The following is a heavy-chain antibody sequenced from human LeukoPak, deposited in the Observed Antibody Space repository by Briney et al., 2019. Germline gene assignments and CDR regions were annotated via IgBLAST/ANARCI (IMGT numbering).Heavy chain of an antibody. D-gene: IGHD5-18*01. CDR3: ARVGVDTAMVYFDY. J-gene: IGHJ4*02. CDR2: IYYSGST. CDR1: GGSISSYY. Sequence: SQTLSLTCTVSGGSISSYYWSWIRQPPGKGLEWIGYIYYSGSTNYNPALKSRVTISVDTSKNQFSLKLSSVTAADTAVYYCARVGVDTAMVYFDYWGQGTLVTVSS. V-gene: IGHV4-59*01.